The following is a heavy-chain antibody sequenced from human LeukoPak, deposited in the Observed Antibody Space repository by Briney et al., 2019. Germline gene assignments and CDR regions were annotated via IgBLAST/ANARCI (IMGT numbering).Heavy chain of an antibody. Sequence: GGSLRLSCAASGFTFSSYWMSWVRQAPGKGLEWVAKIKQDGSEKYYVDSVKGRFTISRDNAKNSLYLQMNSLRAEDTAVYYCARDHKYYYDSSGYYSYYFDYWGQGTLVTVSS. CDR2: IKQDGSEK. V-gene: IGHV3-7*01. CDR3: ARDHKYYYDSSGYYSYYFDY. D-gene: IGHD3-22*01. J-gene: IGHJ4*02. CDR1: GFTFSSYW.